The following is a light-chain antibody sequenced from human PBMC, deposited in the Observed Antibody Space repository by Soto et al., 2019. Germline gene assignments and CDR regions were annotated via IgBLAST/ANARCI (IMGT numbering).Light chain of an antibody. CDR2: AAS. Sequence: IQMTQSPSTLSGSVGDRVTITCRASQTISSWLAWYQQKPGKAPKLLIYAASSLQSGVPSRFSGSGSGTEFTLTISSLQPDDFATYYCQQYNSYSWTFGQGTKVDIK. CDR1: QTISSW. CDR3: QQYNSYSWT. V-gene: IGKV1-5*01. J-gene: IGKJ1*01.